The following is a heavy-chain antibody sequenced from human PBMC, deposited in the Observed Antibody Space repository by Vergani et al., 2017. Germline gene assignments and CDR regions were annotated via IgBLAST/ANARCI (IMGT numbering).Heavy chain of an antibody. V-gene: IGHV4-39*01. CDR3: ASGKYYSDSTSHFRGRYFDV. J-gene: IGHJ2*01. CDR2: IYNSGNG. Sequence: QMQLQESGPGLVKASETLSLTCTVSGDSIISRSYYWGWLRQPPGKGREWIGSIYNSGNGDSSSSLKSRVTISADTSKNQFSLRLTSVTAADTAVYYCASGKYYSDSTSHFRGRYFDVWGRGTLVTVPS. D-gene: IGHD3-16*01. CDR1: GDSIISRSYY.